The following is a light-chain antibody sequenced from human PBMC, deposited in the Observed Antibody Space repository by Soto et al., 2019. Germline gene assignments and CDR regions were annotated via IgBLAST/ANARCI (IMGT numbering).Light chain of an antibody. CDR3: CSYAGSNGV. V-gene: IGLV2-23*01. Sequence: QSVLTQPASVSGSPGQSITISCTGTSSDVGSDNLVSWYRQHPGKAPKLMVYEGSKRPSGASNRFSGSKSGNTASPTISGLQAEDQADYYCCSYAGSNGVFGTGNKVTVL. CDR2: EGS. CDR1: SSDVGSDNL. J-gene: IGLJ1*01.